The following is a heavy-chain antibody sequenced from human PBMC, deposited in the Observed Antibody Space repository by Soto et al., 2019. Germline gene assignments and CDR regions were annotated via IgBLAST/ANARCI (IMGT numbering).Heavy chain of an antibody. CDR1: GFTFSSYA. CDR2: INNGGGST. D-gene: IGHD3-3*01. J-gene: IGHJ5*02. CDR3: AKSITISPNWFDP. V-gene: IGHV3-23*01. Sequence: GGSLRLSCAASGFTFSSYAMNWVRQSPGKGLEWVSTINNGGGSTYYADSVKGRFAISRDNSRNTLYLQMNNLRAEDTAVYYCAKSITISPNWFDPWGQGTQVTVSS.